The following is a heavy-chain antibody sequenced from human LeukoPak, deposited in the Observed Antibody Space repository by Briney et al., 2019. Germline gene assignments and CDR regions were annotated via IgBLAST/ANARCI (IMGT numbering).Heavy chain of an antibody. CDR2: IDTSGTT. J-gene: IGHJ4*02. CDR3: GGIATAGTVDF. D-gene: IGHD6-13*01. Sequence: PSETLSLTCSVCGASVRAYHWTWIRQPPGKGLEWIGYIDTSGTTNYIPSLKSRALISVDTPKNQFSLKLTSVTAADTAVYYCGGIATAGTVDFWGQGALVTVSS. V-gene: IGHV4-4*09. CDR1: GASVRAYH.